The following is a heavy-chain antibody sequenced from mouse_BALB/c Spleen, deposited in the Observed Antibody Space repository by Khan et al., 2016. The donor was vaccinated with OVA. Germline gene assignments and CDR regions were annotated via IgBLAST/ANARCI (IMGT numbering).Heavy chain of an antibody. CDR3: AKEGAYYRSDGWFAY. J-gene: IGHJ3*01. CDR2: IIPSTDYT. V-gene: IGHV1-4*01. Sequence: QVQLKESGAELARPGASVKMSCKASGYTFTTYTIHWVKQRPGQGLEWIGYIIPSTDYTTYNQKFKDKATLTADKSSSTAYMQLSSLTYDDSAVYYCAKEGAYYRSDGWFAYWGQGTLVTVSA. CDR1: GYTFTTYT. D-gene: IGHD2-14*01.